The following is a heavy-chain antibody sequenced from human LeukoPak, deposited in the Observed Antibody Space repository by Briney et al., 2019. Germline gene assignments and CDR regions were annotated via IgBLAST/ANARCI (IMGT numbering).Heavy chain of an antibody. D-gene: IGHD5-24*01. CDR2: ISYSGST. V-gene: IGHV4-59*01. CDR3: ARSRNDYNSVAFGI. Sequence: SETLSLTCIVSGGSINTYYWPWIRQPPGKGLEWIGYISYSGSTNYNPSLKSRVTITLDTSKTQFSLRLRSVTAADTAVYYCARSRNDYNSVAFGIWGQGTMVTVSS. J-gene: IGHJ3*02. CDR1: GGSINTYY.